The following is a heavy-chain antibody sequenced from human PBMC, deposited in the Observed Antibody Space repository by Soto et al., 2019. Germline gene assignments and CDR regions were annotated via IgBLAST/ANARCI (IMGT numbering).Heavy chain of an antibody. Sequence: PSETLSLTCTVSGGSISSSSYYWGWIRQPPGKGLEWIGSIYYSGSTYYNPSLKSRVTISVDTSKNQFSLKLSSVTAADTAVYYCARFYSYFGSFDYWGQGTLVTVSS. CDR3: ARFYSYFGSFDY. D-gene: IGHD3-9*01. J-gene: IGHJ4*02. CDR1: GGSISSSSYY. V-gene: IGHV4-39*07. CDR2: IYYSGST.